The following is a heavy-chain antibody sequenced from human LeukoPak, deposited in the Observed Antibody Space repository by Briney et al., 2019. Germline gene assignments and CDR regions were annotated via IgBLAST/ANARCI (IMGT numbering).Heavy chain of an antibody. V-gene: IGHV1-2*02. D-gene: IGHD1-26*01. Sequence: ASVKVSCKASGYTFTGYYMHWVRQTPGQGLEWMGWINPNTGGTNYAQKFQGRVTMTRDTSISTAYMELSRLRSDDTAVYYRARYDVGSYYPYWGQGTLVTVSS. CDR2: INPNTGGT. CDR3: ARYDVGSYYPY. CDR1: GYTFTGYY. J-gene: IGHJ4*02.